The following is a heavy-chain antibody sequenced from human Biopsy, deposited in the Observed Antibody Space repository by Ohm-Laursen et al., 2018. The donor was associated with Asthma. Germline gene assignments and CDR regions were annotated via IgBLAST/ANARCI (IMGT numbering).Heavy chain of an antibody. CDR3: ARAVDYSHYYGIDV. V-gene: IGHV1-18*01. CDR1: GYTFNSAG. D-gene: IGHD3-10*01. CDR2: ISVYNGNT. Sequence: ASVKVSCKTSGYTFNSAGITWVRQAPGQGLEWMGWISVYNGNTKVAQKLQDRVTMITDTSTSTAYMELRSLRSDGTAVYFCARAVDYSHYYGIDVWGQGTTVTIS. J-gene: IGHJ6*02.